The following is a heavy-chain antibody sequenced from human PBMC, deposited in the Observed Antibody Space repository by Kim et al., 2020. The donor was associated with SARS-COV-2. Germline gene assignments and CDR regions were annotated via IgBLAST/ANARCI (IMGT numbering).Heavy chain of an antibody. J-gene: IGHJ4*02. CDR1: GFTFSSYA. Sequence: GGSLKLSCEASGFTFSSYAMHWVRQAPGKGLEWVAVISYDGSNKYYADSVKGRFTISRDNSKNTLYLQMNSLRAEDTAVYYCASHYSGSYYTPFDYWGQGTLVTVSS. V-gene: IGHV3-30-3*01. CDR3: ASHYSGSYYTPFDY. CDR2: ISYDGSNK. D-gene: IGHD1-26*01.